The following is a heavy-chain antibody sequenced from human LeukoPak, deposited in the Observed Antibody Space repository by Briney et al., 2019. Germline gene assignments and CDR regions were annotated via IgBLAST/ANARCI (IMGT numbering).Heavy chain of an antibody. CDR3: ARGHNWNDRGAFDI. CDR1: GFTVSSNY. CDR2: IYSGGGT. J-gene: IGHJ3*02. V-gene: IGHV3-53*01. D-gene: IGHD1-1*01. Sequence: GGSLRVSCAASGFTVSSNYVSWVRQAPGKGLEWVSSIYSGGGTYYADSVKGRFTISRDSSKNTLYLQMSSLRAEDTAVYYCARGHNWNDRGAFDIWGQGTMVTVSS.